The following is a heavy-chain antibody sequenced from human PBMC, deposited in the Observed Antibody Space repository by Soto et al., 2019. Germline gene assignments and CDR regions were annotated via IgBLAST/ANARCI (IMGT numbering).Heavy chain of an antibody. CDR2: IVVGSGNT. D-gene: IGHD1-26*01. CDR3: ARDSGVGVGATYYYYYGMDV. CDR1: GFTFTSSA. V-gene: IGHV1-58*01. J-gene: IGHJ6*02. Sequence: SVKVSCKASGFTFTSSAVQWVRQARGQRLEWIGWIVVGSGNTNYAQKFQERVTITRDMSTSTAYMELSRLRSDDTAVYYCARDSGVGVGATYYYYYGMDVWGQGTTVTVSS.